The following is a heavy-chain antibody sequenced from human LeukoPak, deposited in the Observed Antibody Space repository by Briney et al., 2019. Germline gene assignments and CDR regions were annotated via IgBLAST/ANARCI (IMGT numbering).Heavy chain of an antibody. Sequence: PGGSLRLSCAASGFTFSSYSMNWVRQAPGKGLEWVSSISSSSSYTYYADSVKGRFTISRDNAKNSLYLQMNSLRAEDTAVYYCARDSLGTTADWGQGTLVTVSS. CDR2: ISSSSSYT. D-gene: IGHD4-17*01. V-gene: IGHV3-21*01. CDR3: ARDSLGTTAD. J-gene: IGHJ4*02. CDR1: GFTFSSYS.